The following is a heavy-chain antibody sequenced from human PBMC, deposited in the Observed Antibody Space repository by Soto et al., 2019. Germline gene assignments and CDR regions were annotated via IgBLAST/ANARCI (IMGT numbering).Heavy chain of an antibody. CDR1: GGSVSSGSYY. CDR3: ARDNGYSYGYFDY. Sequence: QVQLQESGPGLVKPSETLSLTCTVSGGSVSSGSYYWTWIRQPPGKGLEWIGWLYNSGSTNYNPALKSRATISVDTSKNQFSLRLSSVTAADTAVYYCARDNGYSYGYFDYWGQGTLVTVSS. D-gene: IGHD5-18*01. V-gene: IGHV4-61*01. J-gene: IGHJ4*02. CDR2: LYNSGST.